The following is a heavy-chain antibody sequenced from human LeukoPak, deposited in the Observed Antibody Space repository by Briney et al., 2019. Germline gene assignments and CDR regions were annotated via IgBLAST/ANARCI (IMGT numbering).Heavy chain of an antibody. Sequence: SETLSLTCTVSGGSISSYYWSWIRQPPGKGLEWIGYIYYSGSTNYNPSLKSRVTISVDTSKNQFSLKLSSVTAADTAVYYCARVGRIAAAGTFDYWGQGTLVTVSS. CDR3: ARVGRIAAAGTFDY. CDR2: IYYSGST. D-gene: IGHD6-13*01. J-gene: IGHJ4*02. V-gene: IGHV4-59*01. CDR1: GGSISSYY.